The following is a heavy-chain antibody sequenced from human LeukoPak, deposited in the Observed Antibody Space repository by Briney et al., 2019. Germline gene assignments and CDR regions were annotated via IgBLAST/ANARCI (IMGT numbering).Heavy chain of an antibody. J-gene: IGHJ4*02. CDR1: GGSISSYY. V-gene: IGHV4-4*07. D-gene: IGHD3-22*01. Sequence: SATLSLTCTVSGGSISSYYWNWIRQPAGKGLEWIGRIYTTGSTDYNPSLKSRVTMSLDMSKNQFSLRLTSVTAADTAVYYCARMMYFDSTGYYKDPYYFQYWGQGSLVTVSS. CDR2: IYTTGST. CDR3: ARMMYFDSTGYYKDPYYFQY.